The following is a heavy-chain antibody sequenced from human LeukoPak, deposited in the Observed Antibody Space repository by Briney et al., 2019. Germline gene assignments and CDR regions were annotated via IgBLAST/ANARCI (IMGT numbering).Heavy chain of an antibody. J-gene: IGHJ5*02. V-gene: IGHV4-59*01. D-gene: IGHD2-21*02. CDR2: IYYSGST. CDR3: ARVWPGVTATRNWFDP. CDR1: GGSISSYY. Sequence: SETLSLTCTVSGGSISSYYWSWIRQPPGKGLEWIGYIYYSGSTNYNPSLKSRVTISVDTSKNQFSLKLSSVTAADTAVCYCARVWPGVTATRNWFDPWGEGTLVTVSS.